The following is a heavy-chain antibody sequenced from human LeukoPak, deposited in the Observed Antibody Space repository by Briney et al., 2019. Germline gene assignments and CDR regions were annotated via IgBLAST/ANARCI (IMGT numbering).Heavy chain of an antibody. CDR1: GGSISSYY. V-gene: IGHV4-59*01. CDR3: ARSYYYYDSSVLGY. Sequence: SETLSLTCTVSGGSISSYYWSWIRQPPGKGLEWVGYIYYSGSTNYNPSLKSRVTISVDTSKNQFSLKLSSVTAADTAVYYCARSYYYYDSSVLGYWGQGTLVTVSS. D-gene: IGHD3-22*01. CDR2: IYYSGST. J-gene: IGHJ4*02.